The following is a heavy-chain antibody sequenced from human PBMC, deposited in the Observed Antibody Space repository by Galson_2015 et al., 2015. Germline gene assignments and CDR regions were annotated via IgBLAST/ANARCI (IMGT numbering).Heavy chain of an antibody. CDR2: ISGSGGST. D-gene: IGHD2-2*02. V-gene: IGHV3-23*01. CDR3: AKSVGYCSSTSCYKLGMDV. Sequence: SLRLSCAASGFTFSSYAMSWVRQAPGKGLEWVSAISGSGGSTYYADSVKGRLTISRDNSKNSLYLQMNSLRAEDTAVYYCAKSVGYCSSTSCYKLGMDVWGQGTTVTVSS. CDR1: GFTFSSYA. J-gene: IGHJ6*02.